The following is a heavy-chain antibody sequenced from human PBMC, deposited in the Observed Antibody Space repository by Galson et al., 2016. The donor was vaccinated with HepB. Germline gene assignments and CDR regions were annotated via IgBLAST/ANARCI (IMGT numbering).Heavy chain of an antibody. CDR2: INPSGGST. Sequence: SVKVSCKASGYSFTNYYIHWLRRAPGEGLEWVGIINPSGGSTGYAQKFQGRVTMTRDTSTSIVYMDLTSLRSEDTAVYYCARDPLFDYWGQGTLVTVAS. J-gene: IGHJ4*02. V-gene: IGHV1-46*01. CDR3: ARDPLFDY. CDR1: GYSFTNYY.